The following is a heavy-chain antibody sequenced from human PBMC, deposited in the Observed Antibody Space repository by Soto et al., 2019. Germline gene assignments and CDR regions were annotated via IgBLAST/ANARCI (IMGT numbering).Heavy chain of an antibody. J-gene: IGHJ4*02. Sequence: SVKVSCKASGYTLSIYGIHWVRQAPGQRIEWMGWINGGNGDTMYAQKFQDRVAMTRGTSANTAYMEVSSLASKDTAVYYCARGSSPFRAGDTIVNFFYYWGQGTLVTVSS. CDR1: GYTLSIYG. CDR2: INGGNGDT. V-gene: IGHV1-3*01. CDR3: ARGSSPFRAGDTIVNFFYY. D-gene: IGHD2-21*01.